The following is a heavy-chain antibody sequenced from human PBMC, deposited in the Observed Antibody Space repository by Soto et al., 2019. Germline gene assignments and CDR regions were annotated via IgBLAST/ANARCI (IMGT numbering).Heavy chain of an antibody. J-gene: IGHJ6*02. CDR3: ARDGRMPTTLEGYYYYGMDV. CDR1: GGSVNRINYY. D-gene: IGHD1-1*01. CDR2: VYYSGDT. V-gene: IGHV4-61*03. Sequence: NPSETLSLTCSVSGGSVNRINYYWSWIRQPPGKGLEWIGYVYYSGDTNYNPSLTSRVTISVDTSKNHFSLKLSSVTAADTAVYYCARDGRMPTTLEGYYYYGMDVWGQGTPVTVSS.